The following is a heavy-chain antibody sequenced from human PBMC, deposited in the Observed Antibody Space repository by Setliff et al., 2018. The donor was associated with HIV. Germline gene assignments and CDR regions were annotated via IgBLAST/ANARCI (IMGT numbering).Heavy chain of an antibody. CDR1: GYTFSTYG. J-gene: IGHJ6*03. D-gene: IGHD3-10*01. Sequence: ASVKVSCKASGYTFSTYGISWVRQAPGQGLEWMGWNSAYNGNTNYAQKLQGRVTVTTDTSTSTVYMELGSLISDDTAVYYCAREGLWFGDRGYYMDVWGTGTAVTVSS. V-gene: IGHV1-18*01. CDR2: NSAYNGNT. CDR3: AREGLWFGDRGYYMDV.